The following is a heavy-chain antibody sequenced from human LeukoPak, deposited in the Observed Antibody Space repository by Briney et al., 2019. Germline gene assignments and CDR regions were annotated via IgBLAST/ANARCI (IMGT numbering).Heavy chain of an antibody. CDR1: GFTVSSNY. J-gene: IGHJ4*02. V-gene: IGHV3-66*01. D-gene: IGHD2-15*01. CDR2: IYSGAST. Sequence: GWSLSLSCAASGFTVSSNYRSWVRQAPGKGLEAVAVIYSGASTYYADAVKGRFTISRDNSKNTLYLQMNSLRAEDTAVYYCASGPKRITPLDYWGQGTLVTVSS. CDR3: ASGPKRITPLDY.